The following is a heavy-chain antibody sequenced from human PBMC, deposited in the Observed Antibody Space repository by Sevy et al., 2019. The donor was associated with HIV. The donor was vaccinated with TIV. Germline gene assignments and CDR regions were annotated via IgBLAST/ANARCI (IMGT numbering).Heavy chain of an antibody. CDR2: INWNGGST. J-gene: IGHJ4*02. CDR3: ARGRGRQWLVSWNYFDY. CDR1: GFTFDDYG. V-gene: IGHV3-20*04. Sequence: GGSLRLSCAASGFTFDDYGMSWVRQAPGKGLEWVSGINWNGGSTGYADSVKGRFTISRDNAKNSLYLQMNSLRAEDTALYYCARGRGRQWLVSWNYFDYWGQGTLVTVSS. D-gene: IGHD6-19*01.